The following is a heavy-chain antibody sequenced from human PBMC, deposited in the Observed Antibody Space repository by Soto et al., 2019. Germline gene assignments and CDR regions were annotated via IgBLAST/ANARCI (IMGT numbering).Heavy chain of an antibody. CDR1: GFTFRNYA. CDR2: LTSDGSA. J-gene: IGHJ4*02. CDR3: VKNYNGDY. D-gene: IGHD1-7*01. Sequence: VGSLRLSCAASGFTFRNYAMTWVRQAPGKGLEWVSLLTSDGSAYYSDSVKGRFLISRDNYKNTLYLQMNSLRAEDTAIYYCVKNYNGDYWGQGTLVTVSS. V-gene: IGHV3-23*01.